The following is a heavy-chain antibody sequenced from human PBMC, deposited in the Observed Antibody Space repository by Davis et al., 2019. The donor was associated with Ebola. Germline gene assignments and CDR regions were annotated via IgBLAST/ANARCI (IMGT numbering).Heavy chain of an antibody. J-gene: IGHJ6*04. D-gene: IGHD3-16*02. CDR3: ARHVRHTSTLSPTRPYYGLDV. Sequence: GESLKISCKGSGYSFSTSWTGSVRQMPGKGLAWMGIIYPSDSDIRYSPSFRGQVTVSADKSIDTAYLQWNTLKASDTATYFCARHVRHTSTLSPTRPYYGLDVWGNGTPVTVSS. V-gene: IGHV5-51*01. CDR1: GYSFSTSW. CDR2: IYPSDSDI.